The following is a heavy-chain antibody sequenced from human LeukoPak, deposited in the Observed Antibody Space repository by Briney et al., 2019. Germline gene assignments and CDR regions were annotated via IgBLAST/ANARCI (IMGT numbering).Heavy chain of an antibody. D-gene: IGHD3-22*01. CDR1: GYSISSDNY. CDR3: ARAPRDSSSSNYMRSFDS. Sequence: SETLSLTCAVSGYSISSDNYWVWIRQPPGQGLEWTGGIYHSGSTYYNPSLKSRVTMSVDTSKNQFSLKLSSVTAADTAVYYCARAPRDSSSSNYMRSFDSWGQGTLVTVSS. V-gene: IGHV4-38-2*01. J-gene: IGHJ4*02. CDR2: IYHSGST.